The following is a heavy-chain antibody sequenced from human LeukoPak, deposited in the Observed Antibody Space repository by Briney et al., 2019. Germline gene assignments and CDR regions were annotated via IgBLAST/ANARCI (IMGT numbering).Heavy chain of an antibody. V-gene: IGHV4-61*01. CDR3: ARVSSGSCHPVFDY. J-gene: IGHJ4*02. D-gene: IGHD1-26*01. CDR1: GGSVNSSSYY. CDR2: IYYSGST. Sequence: SETLSLTCTVSGGSVNSSSYYWNWIRQPPGKGLEWIGSIYYSGSTNYNPSLKSRVTISVDTSKNQFSLKLSSVTAADTAVYYCARVSSGSCHPVFDYWGQGTLVTVSS.